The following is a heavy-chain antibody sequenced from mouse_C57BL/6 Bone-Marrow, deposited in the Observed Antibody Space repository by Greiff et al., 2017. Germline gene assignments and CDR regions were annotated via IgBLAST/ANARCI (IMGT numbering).Heavy chain of an antibody. V-gene: IGHV5-12*01. CDR1: GFTFSDYY. CDR3: ARHGGLLVLYYAMDY. J-gene: IGHJ4*01. CDR2: ISNGGGST. Sequence: EVQLVESGGGLVQPGGSLKLSCAASGFTFSDYYMYWVRQTPEKRLEWVAYISNGGGSTYYPDTVKGRFTISRDNAKNTLYLQMSRLTSEYTAMYYCARHGGLLVLYYAMDYWGQGTSVTVSS.